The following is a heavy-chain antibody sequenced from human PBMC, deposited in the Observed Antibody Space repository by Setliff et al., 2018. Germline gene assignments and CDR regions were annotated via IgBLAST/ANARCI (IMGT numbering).Heavy chain of an antibody. D-gene: IGHD5-12*01. CDR3: ARERGDIVTTTSYYYYLDV. J-gene: IGHJ6*03. CDR1: GGTFSNYD. V-gene: IGHV1-69*05. CDR2: IIPIFGTT. Sequence: SVKVSCKASGGTFSNYDISWVRQAPGKGLEWMGGIIPIFGTTNYAQRFQGRVTITTDESTSTAYMELSSLRSEDTAVYYCARERGDIVTTTSYYYYLDVWGKGTTVTVAS.